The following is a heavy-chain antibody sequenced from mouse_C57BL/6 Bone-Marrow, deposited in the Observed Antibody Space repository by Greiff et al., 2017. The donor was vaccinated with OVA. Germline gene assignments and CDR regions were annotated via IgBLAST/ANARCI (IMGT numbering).Heavy chain of an antibody. Sequence: VQLQQSGPELVKPGASVKMSCKASGYTFTDYNMHWVKQSHGQSLEWIGYINPNNGGTSYNQKFKGKATLTVYKASTTAYIELRSLSSEDSAVYDCAGDGNFDYWGQGTTLTVSS. D-gene: IGHD2-1*01. CDR1: GYTFTDYN. CDR3: AGDGNFDY. V-gene: IGHV1-22*01. CDR2: INPNNGGT. J-gene: IGHJ2*01.